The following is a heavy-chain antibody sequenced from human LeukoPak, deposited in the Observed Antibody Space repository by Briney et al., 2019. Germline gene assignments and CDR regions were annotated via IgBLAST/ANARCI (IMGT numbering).Heavy chain of an antibody. V-gene: IGHV4-39*07. D-gene: IGHD6-19*01. CDR1: GGSISSSSYY. CDR2: IYYSGST. CDR3: ARDWALNSGRPTYYFDY. J-gene: IGHJ4*02. Sequence: PSETLSLTCTVSGGSISSSSYYWGWIRQPPGKGLEWIGSIYYSGSTYYNPSLKSRVTISVDTSKNQFSLKLSSVTAADTAVYYCARDWALNSGRPTYYFDYWGQGTLVTVSS.